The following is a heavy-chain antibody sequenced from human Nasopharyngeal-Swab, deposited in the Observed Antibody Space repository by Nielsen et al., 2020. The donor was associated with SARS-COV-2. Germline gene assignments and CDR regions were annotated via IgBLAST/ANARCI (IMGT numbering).Heavy chain of an antibody. CDR2: ISYDGSNK. V-gene: IGHV3-30-3*01. CDR3: ATPSPQGYDFWSGYGS. J-gene: IGHJ4*02. CDR1: GFTFSSYA. Sequence: LTCAASGFTFSSYAMHWVRQAPGKGLEWVAVISYDGSNKYYADSVKGRFTISRDNSKNTLYLQMNSLRAEDTAVYYCATPSPQGYDFWSGYGSWGQGTLVTVSS. D-gene: IGHD3-3*01.